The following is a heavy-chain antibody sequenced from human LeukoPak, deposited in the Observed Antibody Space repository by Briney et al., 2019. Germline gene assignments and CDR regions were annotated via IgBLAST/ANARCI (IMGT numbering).Heavy chain of an antibody. CDR3: ARARHGILTGYYLDY. CDR2: TWYDGSNK. Sequence: GGSLRLSCEASGYTFSSYGMHWVRQAPGKGLEWVAVTWYDGSNKYYAESLKGRFTISRDNSKDTLYLQMSSLRAEDTAVYYCARARHGILTGYYLDYWGQGTLVTVSS. D-gene: IGHD3-9*01. J-gene: IGHJ4*02. V-gene: IGHV3-33*08. CDR1: GYTFSSYG.